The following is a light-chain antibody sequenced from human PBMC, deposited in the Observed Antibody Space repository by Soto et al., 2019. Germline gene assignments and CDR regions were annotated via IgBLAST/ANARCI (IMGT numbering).Light chain of an antibody. CDR1: SSDVGGYNN. CDR3: SSYTSSSTLMV. J-gene: IGLJ2*01. Sequence: QPVLTQPASVSGSPGQSITISCTGTSSDVGGYNNVSWYQQHPGKAPKLMIYDVSNRPSGVSNRFSGSKSVNTASLTISGLKAEDEADYYCSSYTSSSTLMVFGGGTKLTVL. CDR2: DVS. V-gene: IGLV2-14*01.